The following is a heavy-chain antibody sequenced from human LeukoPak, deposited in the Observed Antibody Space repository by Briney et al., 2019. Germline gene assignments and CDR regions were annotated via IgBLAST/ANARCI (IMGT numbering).Heavy chain of an antibody. J-gene: IGHJ5*02. Sequence: PSETLSLTCAVFGFPISSGFSWAWIRQSPGKGLEWIASISYSATTYYKPSLERRLFISADTSNNQFSVRLTSVTAADTAVYYCARVGAIPGIDPWGQGILVTVSS. V-gene: IGHV4-38-2*01. D-gene: IGHD3-16*01. CDR2: ISYSATT. CDR3: ARVGAIPGIDP. CDR1: GFPISSGFS.